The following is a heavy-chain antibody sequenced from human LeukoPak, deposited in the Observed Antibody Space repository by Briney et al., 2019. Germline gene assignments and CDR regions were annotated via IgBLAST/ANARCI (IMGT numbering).Heavy chain of an antibody. CDR1: GGSISSSSNY. Sequence: PSETLSLTCTVSGGSISSSSNYWGWIRQPPGKGLEWIGSIYYSGSTYYNPSLRSRVTISVDTSKNQFSLKLSSVTAADTAVYYCARLQYQLLNFDYWGQGTLVTVSS. V-gene: IGHV4-39*01. CDR3: ARLQYQLLNFDY. D-gene: IGHD2-2*01. CDR2: IYYSGST. J-gene: IGHJ4*02.